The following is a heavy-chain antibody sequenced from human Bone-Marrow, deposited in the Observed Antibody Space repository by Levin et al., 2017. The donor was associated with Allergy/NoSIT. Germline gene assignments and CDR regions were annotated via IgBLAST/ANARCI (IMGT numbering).Heavy chain of an antibody. D-gene: IGHD1-1*01. CDR1: GFSLSSYGVG. J-gene: IGHJ4*02. Sequence: SGPTLVKPTQTLTLTCTFSGFSLSSYGVGVGWIRQPPGKALEWLAVIYWDDDKRYSPSLKSRLTITKDTSKDQVVLTMTNMDTVDTATYYCAQRGSWAGNNWDTGYLDYWGQGTLVTVS. V-gene: IGHV2-5*02. CDR3: AQRGSWAGNNWDTGYLDY. CDR2: IYWDDDK.